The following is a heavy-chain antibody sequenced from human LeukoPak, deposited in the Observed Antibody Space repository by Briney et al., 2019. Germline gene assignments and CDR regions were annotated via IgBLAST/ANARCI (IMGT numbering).Heavy chain of an antibody. J-gene: IGHJ4*02. D-gene: IGHD3-9*01. CDR3: ARHGRRDILTR. CDR2: INPNSGGT. V-gene: IGHV1-2*02. CDR1: GYSFTGYY. Sequence: ASVTVSCKASGYSFTGYYMHWVRQAPGQGLEWMGWINPNSGGTNYAQKSQGRVTMTRDTSISTGYMELSRLRPDDTAVYYCARHGRRDILTRWGQGTLVTVSS.